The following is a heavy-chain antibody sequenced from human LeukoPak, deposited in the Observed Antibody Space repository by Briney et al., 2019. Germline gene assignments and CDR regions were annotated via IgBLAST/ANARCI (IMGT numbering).Heavy chain of an antibody. Sequence: GGSLRLSCAASGFTFSSYGMSWVRQAPGKGLEWVSAISGNGDRTYYADSVKGRFSISRDNSKNTLYLQMNSLKTEDTAVYYCTRRYNYDSSGYYYVRDAFDIWGQGTMVTVSS. D-gene: IGHD3-22*01. J-gene: IGHJ3*02. V-gene: IGHV3-23*01. CDR1: GFTFSSYG. CDR2: ISGNGDRT. CDR3: TRRYNYDSSGYYYVRDAFDI.